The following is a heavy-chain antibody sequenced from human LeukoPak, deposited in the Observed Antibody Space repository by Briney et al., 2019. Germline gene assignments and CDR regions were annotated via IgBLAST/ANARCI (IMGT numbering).Heavy chain of an antibody. CDR2: IYYSGST. CDR1: GGSISSSSYY. J-gene: IGHJ6*02. Sequence: PSETLSLTCTVSGGSISSSSYYWGWIRQPPGKGLEWIGRIYYSGSTYYNPSLKSRVTISVDTSKNQFSLKLSSVTAADTAVYYCARRPGNYYYYGMDVWGQGTTVTVSS. V-gene: IGHV4-39*01. CDR3: ARRPGNYYYYGMDV.